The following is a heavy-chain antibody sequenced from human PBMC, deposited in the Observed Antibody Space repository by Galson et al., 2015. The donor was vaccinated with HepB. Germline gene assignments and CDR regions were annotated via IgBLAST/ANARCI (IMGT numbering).Heavy chain of an antibody. CDR1: GFTFSSYA. Sequence: SLRLSCAASGFTFSSYAMHWVRQAPGKGLEWVAVISYDGSNKYYADSVKGRFTISRDNSKNTLYLQMNSLRAEDTAVYYCARDPPPPDYDFWSGYSYYFDYWGQGTLVTVSS. V-gene: IGHV3-30-3*01. D-gene: IGHD3-3*01. J-gene: IGHJ4*02. CDR3: ARDPPPPDYDFWSGYSYYFDY. CDR2: ISYDGSNK.